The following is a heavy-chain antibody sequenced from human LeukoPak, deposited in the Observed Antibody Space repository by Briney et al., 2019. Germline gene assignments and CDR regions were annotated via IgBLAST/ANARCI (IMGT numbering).Heavy chain of an antibody. Sequence: PMASVKVSCKASAYTLSSYLMHWVRQAPGQGLEWMGLTDPSSGSTGYAQKLQGRVTMTRDTSTSTVYMELSSLRSEDTAVYYCARDLGLRGVTNWFDPWGQGTLVTVSS. CDR2: TDPSSGST. CDR3: ARDLGLRGVTNWFDP. J-gene: IGHJ5*02. CDR1: AYTLSSYL. D-gene: IGHD3-10*01. V-gene: IGHV1-46*04.